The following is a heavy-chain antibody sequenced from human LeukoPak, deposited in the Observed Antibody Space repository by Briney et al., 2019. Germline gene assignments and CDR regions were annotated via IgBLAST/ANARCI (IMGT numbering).Heavy chain of an antibody. CDR1: GYTFTSYG. CDR2: ISAYNGNT. Sequence: ASVKVSCKASGYTFTSYGISWVRQAPGRGLEWMGWISAYNGNTNYAQKLQGRVTMTTDTSTSTAYMELRSLRSDDTAVYYCARDKMRGQWLVDFDYWGQGTLVTVSS. V-gene: IGHV1-18*04. J-gene: IGHJ4*02. CDR3: ARDKMRGQWLVDFDY. D-gene: IGHD6-19*01.